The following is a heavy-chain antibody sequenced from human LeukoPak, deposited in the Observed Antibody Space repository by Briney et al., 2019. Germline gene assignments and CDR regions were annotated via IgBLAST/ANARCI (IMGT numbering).Heavy chain of an antibody. D-gene: IGHD3-3*01. CDR1: GFTSSSYA. CDR2: ISYDGSNK. V-gene: IGHV3-30*01. Sequence: PGRSLRLSCAASGFTSSSYAMHWVRQAPGKGLEWVAVISYDGSNKYYADSVKGRFTISRDNSKNTLYLQMNSLRAEDTAVYYCARDNSMEWLLYGAFDYWGQGTLITVSS. CDR3: ARDNSMEWLLYGAFDY. J-gene: IGHJ4*02.